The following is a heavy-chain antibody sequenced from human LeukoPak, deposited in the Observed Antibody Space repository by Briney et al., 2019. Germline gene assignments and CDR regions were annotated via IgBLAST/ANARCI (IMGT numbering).Heavy chain of an antibody. CDR2: IYSGGTT. J-gene: IGHJ6*03. D-gene: IGHD1/OR15-1a*01. CDR3: ARDGYGNNYMDV. CDR1: GFSVSSNF. Sequence: GGSLRLSCAASGFSVSSNFMSWVRQAPGKGLEWVSVIYSGGTTYYADSVKGRFTISRDNSKNTLSLQMNNLRAEDTAVYYCARDGYGNNYMDVWGKGATVTVSS. V-gene: IGHV3-53*01.